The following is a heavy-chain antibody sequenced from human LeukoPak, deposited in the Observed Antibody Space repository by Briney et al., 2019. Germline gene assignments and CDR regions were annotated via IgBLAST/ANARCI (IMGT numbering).Heavy chain of an antibody. CDR3: TRASYVDTAGKGEKKHFDY. D-gene: IGHD5-18*01. CDR1: GFTFSGSA. J-gene: IGHJ4*02. Sequence: GGSLRLSCAASGFTFSGSAMHWVRQASGKGLEWVGRIRSKASSYATAYAASVKGRFTISRDDSKNTAYLQMNSLKTEDTAVYYCTRASYVDTAGKGEKKHFDYWGQGTLVTVSS. CDR2: IRSKASSYAT. V-gene: IGHV3-73*01.